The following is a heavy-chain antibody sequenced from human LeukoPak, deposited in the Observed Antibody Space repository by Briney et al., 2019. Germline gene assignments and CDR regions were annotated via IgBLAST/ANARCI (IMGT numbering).Heavy chain of an antibody. J-gene: IGHJ4*02. D-gene: IGHD3-22*01. CDR1: GFTFSSYG. V-gene: IGHV3-33*01. CDR3: ARDRMTYYDSSGYPEIDY. CDR2: IWYDGSNK. Sequence: GGSLRLSCAASGFTFSSYGMHWVRQAPGKGLEWVAVIWYDGSNKYYADSVKGRFTISRDNSKNTLYPQMNSLRAEDTAVYYCARDRMTYYDSSGYPEIDYWGQGTLVTVSS.